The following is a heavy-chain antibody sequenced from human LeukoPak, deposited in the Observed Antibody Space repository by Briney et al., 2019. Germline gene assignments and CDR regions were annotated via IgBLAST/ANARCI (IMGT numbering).Heavy chain of an antibody. J-gene: IGHJ5*02. CDR2: ISSSSSYI. CDR1: GFTFSSYS. D-gene: IGHD4-17*01. Sequence: GGSLRLSCAASGFTFSSYSMNWVRQAPGKGLEWVSSISSSSSYIYYADSVKGRFTISRDNAKNSLYLQMNSLRAEDTAVYYCARGLTTVTTALSWFDPWGQGTLVTVSS. V-gene: IGHV3-21*01. CDR3: ARGLTTVTTALSWFDP.